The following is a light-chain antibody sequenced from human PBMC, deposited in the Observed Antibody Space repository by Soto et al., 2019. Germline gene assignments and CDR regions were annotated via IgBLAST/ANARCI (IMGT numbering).Light chain of an antibody. V-gene: IGKV1-5*01. CDR3: QQFISYPLT. J-gene: IGKJ4*01. Sequence: DIQMTQSPSTLSASVGDRVTITCRASQSINNWLAWYQQKPGKVPKVLIFDASVLESGVPSRFSCSGSRTEFTLNISSLQPDDFATYYCQQFISYPLTFGGGLKVEMK. CDR2: DAS. CDR1: QSINNW.